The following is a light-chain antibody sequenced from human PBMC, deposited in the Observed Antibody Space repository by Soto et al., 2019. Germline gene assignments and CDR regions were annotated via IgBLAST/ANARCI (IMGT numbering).Light chain of an antibody. J-gene: IGLJ2*01. CDR3: SSYTTSSPLHVV. CDR1: SSDVGGYNY. V-gene: IGLV2-14*01. CDR2: EVS. Sequence: QSVLTQPASVSGSPGQSITISCTGTSSDVGGYNYVSWYQQHPGKAPELMIYEVSNWPSGVSNRFSGSKSGNTASLTISGLQAEDEADYYCSSYTTSSPLHVVFGGGTKLTVL.